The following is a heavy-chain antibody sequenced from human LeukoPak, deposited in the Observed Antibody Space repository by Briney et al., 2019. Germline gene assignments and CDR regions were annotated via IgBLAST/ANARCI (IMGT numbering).Heavy chain of an antibody. CDR2: ISYDGSNK. CDR1: GFTFSSYA. V-gene: IGHV3-30*04. CDR3: ARARYDANYYYYYSMDV. Sequence: GGSLRLSCAASGFTFSSYAMHWVRQAPGKGLEWVAVISYDGSNKNYADSVKGRFTISRDKSKNTLYLQMNSLRDEDTAVYYCARARYDANYYYYYSMDVWGKGTTVTVSS. D-gene: IGHD3-3*01. J-gene: IGHJ6*03.